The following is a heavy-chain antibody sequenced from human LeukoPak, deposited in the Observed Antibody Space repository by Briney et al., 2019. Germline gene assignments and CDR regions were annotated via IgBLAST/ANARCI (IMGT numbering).Heavy chain of an antibody. V-gene: IGHV4-4*02. CDR2: IYHSGST. CDR3: ARATKAVLRRRYYFDY. Sequence: NPSGTLSLTCAVSGDSISSTNWWTWVRQPPGKGLEWIGEIYHSGSTNYNPSLKSRVTISVDTSKNQFSLKLSSVTAADTAVYYCARATKAVLRRRYYFDYWGQGTLVTVSS. CDR1: GDSISSTNW. D-gene: IGHD2-8*01. J-gene: IGHJ4*02.